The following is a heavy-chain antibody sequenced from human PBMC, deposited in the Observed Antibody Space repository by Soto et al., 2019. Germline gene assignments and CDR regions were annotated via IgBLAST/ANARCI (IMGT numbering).Heavy chain of an antibody. CDR3: AKARRVGGYFDY. V-gene: IGHV3-9*01. CDR1: GFTFDDYA. J-gene: IGHJ4*02. Sequence: EVQLVESGGGLVQPGRSLRLSCAASGFTFDDYAMHWVRQAPGKGLEWVSGISWNSGSIGYADSVKGRFTISRDNAKNSLYLQMNSLRAEDTALYYCAKARRVGGYFDYWGQGTLVTVSS. D-gene: IGHD2-15*01. CDR2: ISWNSGSI.